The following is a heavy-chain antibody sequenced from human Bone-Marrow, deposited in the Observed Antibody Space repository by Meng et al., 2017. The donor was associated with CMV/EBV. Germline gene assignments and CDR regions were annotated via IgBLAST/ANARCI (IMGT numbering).Heavy chain of an antibody. D-gene: IGHD3-3*01. CDR1: GYTFTGYY. CDR3: ARAHSNRFLEWLSLDY. V-gene: IGHV1-2*02. J-gene: IGHJ4*02. CDR2: INPNSGGT. Sequence: GQLWRYGAEVKKAGAYGKVSCKSSGYTFTGYYMHWVRQAPGQGLEWMGWINPNSGGTNYAQKFQGRVTMTRDTSISTAYMELSRLRSDDTAVYYCARAHSNRFLEWLSLDYWGQGTLVTVSS.